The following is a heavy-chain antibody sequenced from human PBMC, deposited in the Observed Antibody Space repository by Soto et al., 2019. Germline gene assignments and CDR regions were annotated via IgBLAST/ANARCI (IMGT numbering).Heavy chain of an antibody. Sequence: WTWIRQHPGKGLEWIGYIYYSGSTYYHPSLKSRVTISVDTSKNQFSLKLSSVTAADTAVYYCARLAADGYSYYYGMDVWGQGTTVTVSS. V-gene: IGHV4-31*02. CDR3: ARLAADGYSYYYGMDV. J-gene: IGHJ6*02. D-gene: IGHD2-15*01. CDR2: IYYSGST.